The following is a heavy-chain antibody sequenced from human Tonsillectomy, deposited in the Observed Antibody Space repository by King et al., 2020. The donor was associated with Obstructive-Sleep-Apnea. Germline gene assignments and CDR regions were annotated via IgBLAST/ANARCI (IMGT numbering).Heavy chain of an antibody. CDR3: AKIPGPSTTSLDY. V-gene: IGHV3-23*04. Sequence: VQLVESGGGLVQPGGSLRLSCAGSGFTFSSYAMSWVRQAPGKGLEWVSPISGSGGSTYYADSGKGRFNISRDNSKNTLYLQMNGLRVDDTAVYYCAKIPGPSTTSLDYWGQGTLVTVSS. CDR1: GFTFSSYA. CDR2: ISGSGGST. D-gene: IGHD2-2*01. J-gene: IGHJ4*02.